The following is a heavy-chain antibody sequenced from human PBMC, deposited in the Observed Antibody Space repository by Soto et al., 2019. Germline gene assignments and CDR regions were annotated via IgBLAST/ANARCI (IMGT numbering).Heavy chain of an antibody. CDR2: ISYDGSNK. CDR3: ARDERGSGSYYPYYYGMDV. J-gene: IGHJ6*02. V-gene: IGHV3-30-3*01. Sequence: GGSLRLSCAASGFTFSSYAMHWVRQAPGKGLEWVAVISYDGSNKYYADSVKGRFTISRDNSKNTLYLQMNSLRAEDTAVYYCARDERGSGSYYPYYYGMDVWGQGTTVTVS. D-gene: IGHD3-10*01. CDR1: GFTFSSYA.